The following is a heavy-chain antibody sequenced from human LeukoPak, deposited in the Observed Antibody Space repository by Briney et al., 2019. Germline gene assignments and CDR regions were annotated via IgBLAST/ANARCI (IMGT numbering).Heavy chain of an antibody. J-gene: IGHJ6*03. CDR3: ARVPGVYGGSGEYPIRRYMDV. Sequence: GGSLRLSCAASGFTFSSYWMSWVRQAPGKGLEWVANIKQDGSEKYYVDSVKGRFTISRDNAKNSLYLQMNSLRAKDTAVYYCARVPGVYGGSGEYPIRRYMDVWGKGTTVTVSS. CDR2: IKQDGSEK. CDR1: GFTFSSYW. V-gene: IGHV3-7*01. D-gene: IGHD3-10*01.